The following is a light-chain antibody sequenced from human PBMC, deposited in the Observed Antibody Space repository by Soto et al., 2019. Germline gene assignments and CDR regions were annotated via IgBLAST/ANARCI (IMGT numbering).Light chain of an antibody. J-gene: IGLJ2*01. Sequence: QSALTQPASVSGSPGQSITISCTGTRSDVGSYNSIAWYQQHPGKSPRVVIFEVTKRPSGISDRLSGSKSGYTASLTISGLQAEDEADDFCFSYAGNRIWLFGGGTQLTVL. CDR1: RSDVGSYNS. V-gene: IGLV2-23*02. CDR2: EVT. CDR3: FSYAGNRIWL.